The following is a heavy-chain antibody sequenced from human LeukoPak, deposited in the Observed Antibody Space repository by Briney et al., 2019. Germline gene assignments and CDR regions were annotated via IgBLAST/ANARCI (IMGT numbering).Heavy chain of an antibody. J-gene: IGHJ4*02. CDR1: GFTFTNAW. CDR3: TTLLYGDYVPLDY. V-gene: IGHV3-15*01. CDR2: IKSKTDAVTT. D-gene: IGHD4-17*01. Sequence: GGSLRLSCAACGFTFTNAWMSWVRQAPGKGVEGVGRIKSKTDAVTTDYPAPVNARFTISRHDSHNTLYLPMNSLKTEHTAVYYCTTLLYGDYVPLDYWGQGTLVTVSS.